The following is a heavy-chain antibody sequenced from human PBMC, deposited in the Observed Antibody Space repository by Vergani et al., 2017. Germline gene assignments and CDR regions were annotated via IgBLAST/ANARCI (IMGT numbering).Heavy chain of an antibody. J-gene: IGHJ4*02. CDR2: IKSKTDGETI. CDR3: TTEDLKN. Sequence: EAHLEESGGGLVKPGGSLRLSCAASGFTFTSAWMSWVRQAPGKGLQWVGRIKSKTDGETIDYAAPVKGRFTSSRDDSKSTLSLQMNSLKTEDTAIYYCTTEDLKNWGQGTLVTVSS. V-gene: IGHV3-15*01. CDR1: GFTFTSAW.